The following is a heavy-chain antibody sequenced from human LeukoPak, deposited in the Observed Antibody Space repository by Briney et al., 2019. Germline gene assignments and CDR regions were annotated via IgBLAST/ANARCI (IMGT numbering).Heavy chain of an antibody. V-gene: IGHV3-30*02. D-gene: IGHD3-10*01. Sequence: PEGSLRLSCAASGFVFSNYGIHWVRQAPGQGLEWVAFIRYDETNEYYADSVKGRFTISRDNSKNTVYLQMNRLRADDTAVYYCAKGHVSFGETDHFMDVWGKGTTVTISS. CDR3: AKGHVSFGETDHFMDV. CDR1: GFVFSNYG. J-gene: IGHJ6*03. CDR2: IRYDETNE.